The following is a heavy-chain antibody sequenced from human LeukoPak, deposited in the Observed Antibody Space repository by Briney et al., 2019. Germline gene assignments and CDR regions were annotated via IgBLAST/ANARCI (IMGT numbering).Heavy chain of an antibody. CDR1: GGSISSYY. J-gene: IGHJ4*02. V-gene: IGHV4-59*08. CDR2: IYYSGST. Sequence: SSETLSLTCTVSGGSISSYYWSWIRQPPGKGLEWIGYIYYSGSTNYNPSLKSRVTISVDTSKNQFSLKLSSVTAADTAVYYCAGGLENYYDSSGYYRFFDYWGQGTLVTVSS. D-gene: IGHD3-22*01. CDR3: AGGLENYYDSSGYYRFFDY.